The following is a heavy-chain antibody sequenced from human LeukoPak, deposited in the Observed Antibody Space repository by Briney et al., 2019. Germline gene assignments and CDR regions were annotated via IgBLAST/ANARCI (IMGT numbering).Heavy chain of an antibody. J-gene: IGHJ4*02. Sequence: ASVKVSCKASGGTFSSYAISWVRQAPGQGLEWMGGIIPIFGTANYARKFQGRVTITTDESTSTAYMELSSLRSEDTAVYYCATYPSTEDYYDSSSYNYWGQGTLVTVSS. CDR1: GGTFSSYA. D-gene: IGHD3-22*01. CDR3: ATYPSTEDYYDSSSYNY. CDR2: IIPIFGTA. V-gene: IGHV1-69*05.